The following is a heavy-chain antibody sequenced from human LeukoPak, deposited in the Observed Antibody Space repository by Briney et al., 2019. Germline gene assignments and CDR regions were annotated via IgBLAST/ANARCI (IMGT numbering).Heavy chain of an antibody. Sequence: GRSLRLSCVASGFAFNTQAMHWVRQAPGKGLEWLAVMSLDGSSIYYTDSVRGRFTISRDNSKNTLFLQMSSLRVEDTAVYYCARDRGKLRYLDLWVQGTLLTVSS. J-gene: IGHJ4*02. CDR2: MSLDGSSI. CDR1: GFAFNTQA. CDR3: ARDRGKLRYLDL. D-gene: IGHD3-9*01. V-gene: IGHV3-30*10.